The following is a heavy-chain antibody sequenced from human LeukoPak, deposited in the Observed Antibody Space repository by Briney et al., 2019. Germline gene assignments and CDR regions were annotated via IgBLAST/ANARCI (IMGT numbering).Heavy chain of an antibody. CDR3: ARDQIYYDSHYYGMDV. CDR2: ISSSGSTI. Sequence: PPGGSLRLSCAASGFTFSSYEMNWVRQAPGKGLEWVSYISSSGSTIYYADSVKGRFTISRDNAKNSLYLQMNSLRAEDTAVYYCARDQIYYDSHYYGMDVWGQGTTVTVSS. D-gene: IGHD3-22*01. CDR1: GFTFSSYE. J-gene: IGHJ6*02. V-gene: IGHV3-48*03.